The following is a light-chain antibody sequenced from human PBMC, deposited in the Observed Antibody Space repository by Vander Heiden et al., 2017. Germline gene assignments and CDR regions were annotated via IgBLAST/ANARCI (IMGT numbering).Light chain of an antibody. CDR1: QSVSSY. V-gene: IGKV3-11*01. Sequence: EIVFTQSPATLSLSPGERATLSCSASQSVSSYLAWYQQKPGQAPRLLIYDASNRATGIPARFSGSGSGTDFTLTISSLEPEDFAVYYCQQRSNWPPEGTFGQGTKVEIK. CDR2: DAS. J-gene: IGKJ1*01. CDR3: QQRSNWPPEGT.